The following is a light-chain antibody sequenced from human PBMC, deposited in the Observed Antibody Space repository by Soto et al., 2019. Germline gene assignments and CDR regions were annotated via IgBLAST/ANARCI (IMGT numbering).Light chain of an antibody. Sequence: QSGLTQPPSASGTPGQRVTISCSGSGSNIGTNTVNWYQQLPGTAPKLLIYHDYQRPSGIPDRFSGSKSGTSASLDISGLQSGDEADYYCTAWDGSLDGRVFGGGTKLTVL. CDR2: HDY. V-gene: IGLV1-44*01. CDR1: GSNIGTNT. J-gene: IGLJ3*02. CDR3: TAWDGSLDGRV.